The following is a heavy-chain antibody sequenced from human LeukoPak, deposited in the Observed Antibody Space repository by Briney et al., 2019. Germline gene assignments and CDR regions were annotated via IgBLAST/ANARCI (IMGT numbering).Heavy chain of an antibody. CDR1: GYTFTSYY. J-gene: IGHJ4*02. CDR2: INPSGGST. V-gene: IGHV1-46*01. CDR3: ARSPVLRYFDWLPNFDY. Sequence: ASVKVSCKASGYTFTSYYMHWVRQAPGQGLEWMGIINPSGGSTSYAQKFQGRVTMTRDTSTSTVYMELSSLRSEDTAVYYCARSPVLRYFDWLPNFDYWGQETLVTVSS. D-gene: IGHD3-9*01.